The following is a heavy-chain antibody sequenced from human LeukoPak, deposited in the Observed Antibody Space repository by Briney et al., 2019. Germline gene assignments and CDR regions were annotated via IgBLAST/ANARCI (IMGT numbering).Heavy chain of an antibody. V-gene: IGHV3-21*01. D-gene: IGHD3-10*01. CDR1: GFTFSSYS. CDR2: ISSSSYI. CDR3: AREKSNGGRYYYYGMDV. Sequence: PGGSLRLSCAASGFTFSSYSMSWVRQAPGKGLEWVSSISSSSYIYYADSVKGRFTISRDNAKNSLYLQMNSLRAEDTAVYYCAREKSNGGRYYYYGMDVWGQGTTVTVSS. J-gene: IGHJ6*02.